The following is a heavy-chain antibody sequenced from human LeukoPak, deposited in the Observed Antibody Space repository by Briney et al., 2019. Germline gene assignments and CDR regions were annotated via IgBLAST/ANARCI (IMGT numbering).Heavy chain of an antibody. J-gene: IGHJ4*02. Sequence: PSETLSLTCTVSGGSISSSSYYWGWIRQPPGRGLEWIASIYYSGSTYYNPSLKSRVTISVDTSKNQFSLNLSSVTAADTAVYYCARLYYDSSGYYQICYFDYWGQGTLVTVSS. D-gene: IGHD3-22*01. CDR2: IYYSGST. V-gene: IGHV4-39*01. CDR3: ARLYYDSSGYYQICYFDY. CDR1: GGSISSSSYY.